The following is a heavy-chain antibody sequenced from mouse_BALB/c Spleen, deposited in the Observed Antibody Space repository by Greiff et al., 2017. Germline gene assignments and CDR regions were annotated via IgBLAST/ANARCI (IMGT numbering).Heavy chain of an antibody. D-gene: IGHD2-1*01. J-gene: IGHJ4*01. V-gene: IGHV1-31*01. CDR3: ARRYYGNYDAMDY. CDR2: IDPFNGGT. Sequence: VHVKQSGPELMKPGASVKISCKASGYSFTSYYMHWVKQSHGKSLEWIGYIDPFNGGTSYNQKFKGKATLTSDKSSSTAYMELSSLTSEDSAVYYCARRYYGNYDAMDYWGQGTSVTVSS. CDR1: GYSFTSYY.